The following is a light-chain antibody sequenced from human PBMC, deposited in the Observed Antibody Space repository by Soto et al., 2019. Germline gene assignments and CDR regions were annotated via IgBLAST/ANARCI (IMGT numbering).Light chain of an antibody. V-gene: IGKV3-20*01. CDR3: QQYGTSGT. J-gene: IGKJ1*01. Sequence: EILLTQSPCTLTLSAGERATLSCRASQSVSNNYLAWYQQKPGHAPRLLIYGASSRATGIPDRLSGSGSGTDFTLTISRLEPEDFAVYYCQQYGTSGTFGQGTKVDIK. CDR1: QSVSNNY. CDR2: GAS.